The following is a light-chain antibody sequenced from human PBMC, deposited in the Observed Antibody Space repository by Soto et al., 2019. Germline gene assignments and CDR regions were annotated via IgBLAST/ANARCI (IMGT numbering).Light chain of an antibody. CDR1: QSVLYSSNNKHY. V-gene: IGKV4-1*01. CDR3: QQYYSTPLT. Sequence: DIVMTQSPDSLAVSLGERATINCKSSQSVLYSSNNKHYLAWYQQKPGQPPKLIIYWASTRESGVPDRFSGSGSGTDFTLTISSLQAEDVAVYYCQQYYSTPLTFGQGTKVEIK. J-gene: IGKJ1*01. CDR2: WAS.